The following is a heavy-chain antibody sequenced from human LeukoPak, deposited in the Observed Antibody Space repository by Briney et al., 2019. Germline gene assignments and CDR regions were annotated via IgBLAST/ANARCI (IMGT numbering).Heavy chain of an antibody. CDR3: ARGLAASPLGYYYYMDV. J-gene: IGHJ6*03. D-gene: IGHD3-16*01. Sequence: SETLSLTCTVSGGSISSYYWSWIRQPAGKGLEWIGRIYSSGNTNYNPSLKSRVSMSVDTSKNQFSLILRTVTAADTAVYYCARGLAASPLGYYYYMDVWGKGTTVTVSS. CDR1: GGSISSYY. V-gene: IGHV4-4*07. CDR2: IYSSGNT.